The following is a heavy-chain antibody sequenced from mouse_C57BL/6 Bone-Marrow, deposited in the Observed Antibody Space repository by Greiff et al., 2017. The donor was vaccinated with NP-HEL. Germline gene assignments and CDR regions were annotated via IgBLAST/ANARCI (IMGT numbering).Heavy chain of an antibody. CDR2: INPSTGGT. V-gene: IGHV1-42*01. CDR3: ARDEDGNYEGFAY. J-gene: IGHJ3*01. Sequence: VQLQQSGPELVKPGASVKISRKASGYSFTGYYMNWVKQSPEKSLEWIGEINPSTGGTTYNQKFKAKATLTVDKSSSTAYMQLKSLTSEDSAVYYCARDEDGNYEGFAYWGQGTLVTVSA. D-gene: IGHD2-1*01. CDR1: GYSFTGYY.